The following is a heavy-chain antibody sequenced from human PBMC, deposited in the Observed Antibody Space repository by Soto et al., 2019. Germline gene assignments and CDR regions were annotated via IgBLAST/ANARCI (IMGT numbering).Heavy chain of an antibody. CDR1: GFTFSSYA. D-gene: IGHD6-19*01. CDR3: AKVQAVAGLYYFDY. Sequence: PGGSLRLSCEASGFTFSSYAMSWVRQAPGKGLEWVSAISGSGGSTYYADSVKGRFTISGDNSKNTLCLQMNSLRAEDTAVYYCAKVQAVAGLYYFDYWGQGTLVTVSS. V-gene: IGHV3-23*01. J-gene: IGHJ4*02. CDR2: ISGSGGST.